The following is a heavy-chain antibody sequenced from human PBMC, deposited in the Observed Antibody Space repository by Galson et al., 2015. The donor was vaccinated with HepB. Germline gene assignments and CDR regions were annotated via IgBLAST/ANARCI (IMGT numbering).Heavy chain of an antibody. CDR1: GFTFSSFG. V-gene: IGHV3-33*08. CDR2: IWYDTSYE. CDR3: ARAYCSGDCYDAFDV. Sequence: SLRLSCAASGFTFSSFGMHWVRQAPGKGLEWVAVIWYDTSYEFYADSVKGRFTISRDNSKNTLYLQMNSLRAEDTAVYHCARAYCSGDCYDAFDVWGQGTMVTVSS. J-gene: IGHJ3*01. D-gene: IGHD2-21*02.